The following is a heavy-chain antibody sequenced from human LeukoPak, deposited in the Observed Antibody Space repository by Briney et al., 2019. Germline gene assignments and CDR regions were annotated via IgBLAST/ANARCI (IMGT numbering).Heavy chain of an antibody. V-gene: IGHV3-23*01. Sequence: GGSLRLSCAASGFTFSSYAMSWVRQAPGKGREWVSAISGSGGSTYYADSVKGRFTISRDNSKNTLYLQMNSLKTEDTAVYYCTRLPTNGYGYYYYYMDVWGKGITLTVSS. CDR1: GFTFSSYA. CDR2: ISGSGGST. D-gene: IGHD5-12*01. J-gene: IGHJ6*03. CDR3: TRLPTNGYGYYYYYMDV.